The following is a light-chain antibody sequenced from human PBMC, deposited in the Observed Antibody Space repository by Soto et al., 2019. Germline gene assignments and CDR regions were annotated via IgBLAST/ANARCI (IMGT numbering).Light chain of an antibody. CDR2: EVT. V-gene: IGLV2-14*01. Sequence: QSALTQPASVSASPGQSITISCTGTSSDVGGHNYVSWYQQHPGTAPKLMIYEVTDRPSGVSDRFSGSKSGNTASLTISGLQAEDEADYYCSSYAGSYTWVFGGGTKLTVL. CDR1: SSDVGGHNY. J-gene: IGLJ3*02. CDR3: SSYAGSYTWV.